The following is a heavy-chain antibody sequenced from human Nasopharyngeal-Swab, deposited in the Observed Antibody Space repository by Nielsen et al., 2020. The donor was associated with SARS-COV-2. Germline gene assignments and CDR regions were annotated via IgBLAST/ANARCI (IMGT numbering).Heavy chain of an antibody. J-gene: IGHJ4*02. CDR2: ISSSGSTI. D-gene: IGHD4-17*01. CDR3: ARENDYADEYYFDY. V-gene: IGHV3-48*03. Sequence: GGSLRLSCAASGFTFSSYEMNWVRQAPGKGLEWVSYISSSGSTIYYADSVKGRFTISRDNAKNSLYLQMNSLRAEDTAVYYCARENDYADEYYFDYWGQGTLVTVSS. CDR1: GFTFSSYE.